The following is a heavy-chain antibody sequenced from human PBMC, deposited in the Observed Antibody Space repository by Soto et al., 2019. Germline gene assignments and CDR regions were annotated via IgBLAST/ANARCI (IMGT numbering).Heavy chain of an antibody. D-gene: IGHD1-26*01. J-gene: IGHJ4*02. CDR3: AREPGRAVGATKAPGYFDY. CDR2: INHSGNT. V-gene: IGHV4-34*01. CDR1: GGSFSGYY. Sequence: TSETLSLTCAVYGGSFSGYYWSWIRQPPGTGLEWIGEINHSGNTNYNPSLKSRVTISVDTSKNQFSLKLSSVTAADTAVYYCAREPGRAVGATKAPGYFDYWGQGTLVTVS.